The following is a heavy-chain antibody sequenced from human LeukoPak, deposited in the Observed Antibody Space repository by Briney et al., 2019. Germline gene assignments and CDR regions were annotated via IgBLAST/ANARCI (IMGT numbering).Heavy chain of an antibody. Sequence: KXXCKASGGXFXXYAXSWVRQXPXQGLEXXGXXIPIFGTANYAQKFQGRVTITADESTSTAYMELSSLRSEDTAVYYCARGAYSSSWRGSPVHFDYWGQGTLVTVSS. V-gene: IGHV1-69*01. CDR2: XIPIFGTA. CDR3: ARGAYSSSWRGSPVHFDY. J-gene: IGHJ4*02. CDR1: GGXFXXYA. D-gene: IGHD6-13*01.